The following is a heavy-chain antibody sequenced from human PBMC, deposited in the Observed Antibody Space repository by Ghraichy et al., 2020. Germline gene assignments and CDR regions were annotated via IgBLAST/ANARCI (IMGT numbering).Heavy chain of an antibody. J-gene: IGHJ4*02. Sequence: SQTLSLTCTVSGGSISSGGYYWSWIRQHPGKGLEWIGYIYYSGSTYYNPSLKSRVTISVDTSKNQFSLKLSSVTAADTAVYYCARTSYGSGSYFFDYWGQGTLVTVSS. V-gene: IGHV4-31*03. CDR1: GGSISSGGYY. D-gene: IGHD3-10*01. CDR2: IYYSGST. CDR3: ARTSYGSGSYFFDY.